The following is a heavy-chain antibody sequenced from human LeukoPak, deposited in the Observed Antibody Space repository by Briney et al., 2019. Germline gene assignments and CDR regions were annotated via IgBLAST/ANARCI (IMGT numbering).Heavy chain of an antibody. CDR3: EREILSTLVLDAFDI. CDR2: ISSSSAAI. D-gene: IGHD5/OR15-5a*01. V-gene: IGHV3-48*02. CDR1: RFTFSNYN. Sequence: GGSLRLSCAASRFTFSNYNMNWVRQAPGKGLEWISYISSSSAAIYYADSVKGRFTISRDNAKNSLYLQMNSLRDEDTAIYYCEREILSTLVLDAFDIWGQGTMVTVSS. J-gene: IGHJ3*02.